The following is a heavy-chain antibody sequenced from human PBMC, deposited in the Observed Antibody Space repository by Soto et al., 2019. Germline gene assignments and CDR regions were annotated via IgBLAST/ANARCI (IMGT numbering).Heavy chain of an antibody. Sequence: ASVKVSCKASGYTFTSYDINWVRQATGQGLEWMGWMNPNSGNTGYAQKFQGRVTMTRNTSISTAYMELSSLRSEDTAVYYCARSSYYYDSSGYEYFDYWGQGTLVTVSS. CDR2: MNPNSGNT. V-gene: IGHV1-8*01. CDR1: GYTFTSYD. CDR3: ARSSYYYDSSGYEYFDY. J-gene: IGHJ4*02. D-gene: IGHD3-22*01.